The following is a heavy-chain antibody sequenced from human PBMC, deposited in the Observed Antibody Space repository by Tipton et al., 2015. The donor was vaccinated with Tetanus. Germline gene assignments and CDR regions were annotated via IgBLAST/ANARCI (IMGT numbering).Heavy chain of an antibody. V-gene: IGHV3-7*01. Sequence: SLRLSCVASGFTFSHFAVSWVRRAPGRGLEWVASIKQDGSDKNYVDSVKGRFTISRDNAKNSLYLQMSSPRAEDTAVYYCARDPHTIRTGNHRGFDYWGQGTLVTVSS. D-gene: IGHD3-10*01. J-gene: IGHJ4*02. CDR3: ARDPHTIRTGNHRGFDY. CDR2: IKQDGSDK. CDR1: GFTFSHFA.